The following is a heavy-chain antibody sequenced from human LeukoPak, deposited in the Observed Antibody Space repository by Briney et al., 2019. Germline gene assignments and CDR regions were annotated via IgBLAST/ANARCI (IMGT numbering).Heavy chain of an antibody. V-gene: IGHV4-39*02. D-gene: IGHD3-22*01. CDR2: IYYSGST. Sequence: SETLSLTCTVSGGSISSSSYYWGWIRQPPGKGLEWIGSIYYSGSTYYNPSLKSRVTISVDTSKNQFSLKLSSVTAADTAVYYCARETKDYYDSSGYDYWGQGTLVTVSS. J-gene: IGHJ4*02. CDR3: ARETKDYYDSSGYDY. CDR1: GGSISSSSYY.